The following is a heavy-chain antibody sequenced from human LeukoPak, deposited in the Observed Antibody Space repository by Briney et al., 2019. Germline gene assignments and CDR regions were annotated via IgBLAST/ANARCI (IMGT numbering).Heavy chain of an antibody. Sequence: PSETLSLTCVVSNGSLSSYYWSWIRQSPEKGLEWIGEISHRGSTNYNPSFQSRVTISVDTSKNHFSLKLTSVSAADTAVYYCERGRSTGWFLAHYFDNWGQGTLVTVSS. CDR2: ISHRGST. J-gene: IGHJ4*02. CDR3: ERGRSTGWFLAHYFDN. V-gene: IGHV4-34*01. CDR1: NGSLSSYY. D-gene: IGHD6-19*01.